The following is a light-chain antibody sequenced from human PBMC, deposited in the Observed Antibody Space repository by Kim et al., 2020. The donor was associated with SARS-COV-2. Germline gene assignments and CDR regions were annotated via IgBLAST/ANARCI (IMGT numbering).Light chain of an antibody. CDR1: QSVSSN. J-gene: IGKJ2*01. Sequence: EIVLTQSPSTLSLSPGERATLSCRASQSVSSNLAWYQQRPGQAPRLLIYGASRSATGIPDRFSGSGSGTDFTLTISRLEPEDFAVYYCQQYDGTSPLTFGQGTKLEIK. CDR2: GAS. V-gene: IGKV3-20*01. CDR3: QQYDGTSPLT.